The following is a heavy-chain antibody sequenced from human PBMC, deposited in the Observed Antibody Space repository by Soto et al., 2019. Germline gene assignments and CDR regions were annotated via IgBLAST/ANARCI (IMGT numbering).Heavy chain of an antibody. V-gene: IGHV3-53*04. D-gene: IGHD1-1*01. CDR2: IYSGGST. J-gene: IGHJ5*02. CDR1: GRVGRGNS. Sequence: LSRADSGRVGRGNSLSWVRQAPGKGLEWVSVIYSGGSTYYADSVKGRFTISRHNSKNTLYLQMNSLRAEDTAVYYCAREAGNDYNCLDPWGQGTLVTVSS. CDR3: AREAGNDYNCLDP.